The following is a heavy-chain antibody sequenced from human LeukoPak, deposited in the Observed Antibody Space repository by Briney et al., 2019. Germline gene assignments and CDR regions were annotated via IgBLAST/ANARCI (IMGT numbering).Heavy chain of an antibody. J-gene: IGHJ4*02. CDR2: INSDGSST. CDR3: ARDTDDTMIVVASGYYFDY. Sequence: SGGSLRLSCAASGFTFSSYWMHWVRQAPGKGLVWVSRINSDGSSTSYADSVKGRFTISRDNAKNTLYLQMNSLGAEDTAVYYCARDTDDTMIVVASGYYFDYWGQGTLVTVSS. V-gene: IGHV3-74*01. D-gene: IGHD3-22*01. CDR1: GFTFSSYW.